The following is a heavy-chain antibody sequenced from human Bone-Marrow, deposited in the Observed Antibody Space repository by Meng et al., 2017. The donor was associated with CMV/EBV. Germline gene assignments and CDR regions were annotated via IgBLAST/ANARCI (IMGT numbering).Heavy chain of an antibody. CDR2: IRYDGSNK. Sequence: WGPLRLSCAASGFTFSSYGMHWVRQAPGKGLEWVAFIRYDGSNKYYADSVKGRFTISRDNSKNTLYLQMNSLRAEDTAVYYCAKMHYDSSGYYKSGYYYYYGMDVWGQGTTVTVSS. J-gene: IGHJ6*02. V-gene: IGHV3-30*02. CDR1: GFTFSSYG. D-gene: IGHD3-22*01. CDR3: AKMHYDSSGYYKSGYYYYYGMDV.